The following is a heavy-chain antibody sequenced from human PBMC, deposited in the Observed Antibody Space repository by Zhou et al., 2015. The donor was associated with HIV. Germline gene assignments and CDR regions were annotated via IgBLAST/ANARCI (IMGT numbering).Heavy chain of an antibody. CDR1: GGTLISFA. J-gene: IGHJ6*02. D-gene: IGHD3-10*01. CDR2: IIPIFGTA. Sequence: QVQVVQSGAEVKKPGSSVKVSCRSSGGTLISFAISWVRQAPGQGLEWMGGIIPIFGTANYAQKFQGRVTITADESTSTAYMELSSLRSEDTAVYYCASSGDAIRYYYGMDVWGQGTTVTVSS. CDR3: ASSGDAIRYYYGMDV. V-gene: IGHV1-69*01.